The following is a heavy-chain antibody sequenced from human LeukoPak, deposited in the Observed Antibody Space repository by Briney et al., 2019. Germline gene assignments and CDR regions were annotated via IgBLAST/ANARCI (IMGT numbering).Heavy chain of an antibody. D-gene: IGHD3-9*01. CDR2: TYYRSKWYN. CDR1: GDNVSRNSTA. CDR3: AKNYDILTGYYSSYYDY. Sequence: SQTLSLTCAISGDNVSRNSTAWNWIRQSPSRGLEWLGRTYYRSKWYNEYAVSVKSRITINPNTSKNQFSLQLNSVTPEDTAVYYCAKNYDILTGYYSSYYDYWGQGTLVTVSS. J-gene: IGHJ4*02. V-gene: IGHV6-1*01.